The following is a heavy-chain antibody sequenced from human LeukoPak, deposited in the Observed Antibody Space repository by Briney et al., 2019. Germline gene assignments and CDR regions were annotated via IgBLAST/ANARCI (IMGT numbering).Heavy chain of an antibody. J-gene: IGHJ4*02. CDR3: ARARYSGYVGDFDY. V-gene: IGHV4-59*01. CDR1: GGSISSYY. Sequence: SETLSLTCTVSGGSISSYYWSWIRQPPGKGLEWIGYIYYSGSTNYNPSLKSRVTISVDTSKNQFSLRLSSVTAADTAVYYCARARYSGYVGDFDYWGQGTLVTVSS. CDR2: IYYSGST. D-gene: IGHD5-12*01.